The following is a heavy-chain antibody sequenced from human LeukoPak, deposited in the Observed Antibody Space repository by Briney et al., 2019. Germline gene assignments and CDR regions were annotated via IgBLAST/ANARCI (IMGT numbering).Heavy chain of an antibody. CDR1: GYTFTSYG. V-gene: IGHV1-18*01. CDR3: ARVEGRVVNYYDSSGYYYGSDAFDI. CDR2: ISAYNGNT. D-gene: IGHD3-22*01. Sequence: GASVKVSCKASGYTFTSYGISWVRQAPGQGLEWMGWISAYNGNTNYAQKLQGRVTMTTDTSTSTAYMELRSLRSDDTAVYYCARVEGRVVNYYDSSGYYYGSDAFDIWGQGTMVTVSS. J-gene: IGHJ3*02.